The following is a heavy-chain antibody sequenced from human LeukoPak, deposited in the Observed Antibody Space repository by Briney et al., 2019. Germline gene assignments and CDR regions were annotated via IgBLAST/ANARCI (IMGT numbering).Heavy chain of an antibody. CDR2: IIPIFGTA. Sequence: SVKVSCKASGGTFSSYAISWVRQAAGQGLEWMGGIIPIFGTANYAQKFQGRVTITADESTSTAYMELSSLRSEDTAVYYCARAENYDSRGGYYFDYWGQGTLVTVSS. J-gene: IGHJ4*02. CDR1: GGTFSSYA. D-gene: IGHD3-22*01. V-gene: IGHV1-69*13. CDR3: ARAENYDSRGGYYFDY.